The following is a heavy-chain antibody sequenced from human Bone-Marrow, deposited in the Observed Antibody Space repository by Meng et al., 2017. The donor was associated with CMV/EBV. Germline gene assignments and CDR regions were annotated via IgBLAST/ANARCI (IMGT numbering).Heavy chain of an antibody. CDR2: VLYTGST. D-gene: IGHD6-6*01. Sequence: GSLSLSCAVAAGSMSGDYWSWIRQPPGKGLEWIGYVLYTGSTIYNSSLKSRVTISIDTSKNHFSLKLNSLTAADTAVYYCAREIGGGLAARRVMDVWGQGTKVTVSS. CDR1: AGSMSGDY. V-gene: IGHV4-59*01. J-gene: IGHJ6*02. CDR3: AREIGGGLAARRVMDV.